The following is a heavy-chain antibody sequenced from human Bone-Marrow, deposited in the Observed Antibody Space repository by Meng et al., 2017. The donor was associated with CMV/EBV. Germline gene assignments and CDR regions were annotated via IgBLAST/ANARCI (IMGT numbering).Heavy chain of an antibody. D-gene: IGHD3-3*01. J-gene: IGHJ4*02. CDR3: ARDTSGSKYYDFWSGYNFDY. CDR1: GLSFSSYT. CDR2: ISGSSSYI. Sequence: GGSLRLSCAASGLSFSSYTMNWVRQAPGKGLEWVSSISGSSSYIYYADSVKGRFTISRDNAKYSLYLQMNSLRAEDTAVYYCARDTSGSKYYDFWSGYNFDYWGQGTLVTVSS. V-gene: IGHV3-21*01.